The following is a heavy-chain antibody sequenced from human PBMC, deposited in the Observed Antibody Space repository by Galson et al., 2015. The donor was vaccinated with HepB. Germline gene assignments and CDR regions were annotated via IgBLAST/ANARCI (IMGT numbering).Heavy chain of an antibody. CDR3: AKDPYLYSALAGTMAGFDY. V-gene: IGHV3-30*18. D-gene: IGHD6-19*01. CDR1: GFTFSNYG. Sequence: SLRLSCAASGFTFSNYGMHWVRQAPGKGLEWVAVISSDGSTKYYADSVKGRFTISRDNSKNTLYLQMNSLRAEDTALYYCAKDPYLYSALAGTMAGFDYWGQGTLVTVSS. CDR2: ISSDGSTK. J-gene: IGHJ4*02.